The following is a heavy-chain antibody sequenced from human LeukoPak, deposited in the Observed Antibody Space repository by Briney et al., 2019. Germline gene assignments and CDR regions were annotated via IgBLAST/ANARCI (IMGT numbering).Heavy chain of an antibody. Sequence: ASVKVSCKASGYTFTTYGITWVRQAPGQGLEWMGWISGYNGNTNYAQKLQGRVTMTTDTSTSTAYMELRSLRSDDTAVYYCARRVDTPMAGMGLGFLLTTNYGMDVWGQGTTVTVS. J-gene: IGHJ6*02. V-gene: IGHV1-18*01. CDR2: ISGYNGNT. CDR3: ARRVDTPMAGMGLGFLLTTNYGMDV. D-gene: IGHD5-18*01. CDR1: GYTFTTYG.